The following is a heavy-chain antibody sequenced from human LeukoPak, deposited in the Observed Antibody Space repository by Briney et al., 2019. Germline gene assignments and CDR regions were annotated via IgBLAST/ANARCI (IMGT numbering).Heavy chain of an antibody. V-gene: IGHV3-53*01. CDR1: GFTVSSNY. CDR3: ARGWPMTTVIGGFDP. D-gene: IGHD4-17*01. Sequence: PGGSLRLSCAASGFTVSSNYMSWVRQAPGKGLEWVSVIYSGGSTYYADSVKGRFTISRDNSKNTLYLQMNSLRAEDTAVYYCARGWPMTTVIGGFDPWGQGTLVTVSS. CDR2: IYSGGST. J-gene: IGHJ5*02.